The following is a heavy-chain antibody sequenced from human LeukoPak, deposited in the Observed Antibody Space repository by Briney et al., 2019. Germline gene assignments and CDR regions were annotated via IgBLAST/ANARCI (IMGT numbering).Heavy chain of an antibody. Sequence: ASVKVSCKASGYTFTGYYMHWVRQAPGQGLEWMGWINPNSGGTNYAQKFQGRVTMTRDTSISTAYMELSRLRSDDTAVYYCARASRTYINWFDPWGQGTLVTVSS. J-gene: IGHJ5*02. CDR2: INPNSGGT. D-gene: IGHD3/OR15-3a*01. V-gene: IGHV1-2*02. CDR3: ARASRTYINWFDP. CDR1: GYTFTGYY.